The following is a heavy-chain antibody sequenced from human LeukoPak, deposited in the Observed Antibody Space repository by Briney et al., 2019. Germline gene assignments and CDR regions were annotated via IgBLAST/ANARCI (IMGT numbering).Heavy chain of an antibody. D-gene: IGHD5-24*01. V-gene: IGHV3-53*01. Sequence: GGSLRLSCAASGFTVSNDYMSWVRQAPGKGLEWVSLIYSGGSTYYADSVKGRFTISRDDSKNTLYLQINSLRVEDTAVYYCAGGDGDGYNPFDYWGQGTLVTVSS. CDR3: AGGDGDGYNPFDY. CDR1: GFTVSNDY. J-gene: IGHJ4*02. CDR2: IYSGGST.